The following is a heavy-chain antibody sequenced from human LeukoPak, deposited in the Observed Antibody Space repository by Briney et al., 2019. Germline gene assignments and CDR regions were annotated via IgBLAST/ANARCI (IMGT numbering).Heavy chain of an antibody. CDR3: ARGVRPDAYDV. Sequence: GGSLRLSCAASRFTFSSYDMNWVRQAPGKGLEWASYISSSGSTIHYADSVKGRFTISRDNAKNSLYLQMNGLRAEDTAIYYCARGVRPDAYDVWGQGTMVTVSS. D-gene: IGHD3-10*02. J-gene: IGHJ3*01. CDR1: RFTFSSYD. V-gene: IGHV3-48*03. CDR2: ISSSGSTI.